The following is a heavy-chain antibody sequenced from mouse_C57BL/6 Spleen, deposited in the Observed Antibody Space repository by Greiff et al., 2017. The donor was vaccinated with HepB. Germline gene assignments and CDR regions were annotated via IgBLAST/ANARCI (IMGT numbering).Heavy chain of an antibody. CDR2: IHPNSGST. CDR1: GYTFTSYW. J-gene: IGHJ3*01. D-gene: IGHD2-3*01. Sequence: VQLQQPGAELVKPGASVKLSCKASGYTFTSYWMHWVKQRPGQGLEWIGMIHPNSGSTNYNEKFKSKATLTVDKSSSTAYMQLSSLTSEDSAVYYCAREKDGYYVPWFAYWGQGTLVTVSA. V-gene: IGHV1-64*01. CDR3: AREKDGYYVPWFAY.